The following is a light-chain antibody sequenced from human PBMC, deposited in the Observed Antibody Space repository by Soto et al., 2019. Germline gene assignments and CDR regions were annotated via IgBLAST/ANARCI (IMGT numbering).Light chain of an antibody. CDR1: QSLLYSSNNKNY. V-gene: IGKV4-1*01. Sequence: DFVMTQSPDSLAVSLGERATINCKSSQSLLYSSNNKNYLAWYQQKVGQPPKLLISWASTRESGVPDRFSGSGSGTDFTLTITSLQAEDVAVYYCQQYYGTLPSFGQGTKVEIK. J-gene: IGKJ1*01. CDR2: WAS. CDR3: QQYYGTLPS.